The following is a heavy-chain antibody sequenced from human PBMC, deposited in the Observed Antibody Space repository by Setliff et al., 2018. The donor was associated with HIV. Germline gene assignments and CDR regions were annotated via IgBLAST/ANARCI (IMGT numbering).Heavy chain of an antibody. CDR2: IYYNEKT. V-gene: IGHV4-39*01. D-gene: IGHD3-22*01. CDR3: ASRVYYYDSNNFLGEEGFDP. CDR1: GGSASNSRYY. J-gene: IGHJ5*02. Sequence: SETLSLTCTVSGGSASNSRYYWAWIRQPPGKGLEYIGSIYYNEKTYYSPSLKSRVTISIDTSKNQFSLNLTSVTAADSAVYYCASRVYYYDSNNFLGEEGFDPWGQGTLVTVSS.